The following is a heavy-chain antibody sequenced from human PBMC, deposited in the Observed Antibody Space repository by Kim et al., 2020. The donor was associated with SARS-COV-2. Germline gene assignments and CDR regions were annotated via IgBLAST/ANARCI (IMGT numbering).Heavy chain of an antibody. CDR1: GGSISSYY. CDR2: IYYSGST. CDR3: ARETGMVRGFDY. Sequence: SETLSLTCTVSGGSISSYYWSWIRQPPGKGLEWIGYIYYSGSTNYNPSLKSRVTISVDTSKNQFSLKLSSVTAADTAVYYCARETGMVRGFDYWGQGTLVTVSS. J-gene: IGHJ4*02. V-gene: IGHV4-59*13. D-gene: IGHD3-10*01.